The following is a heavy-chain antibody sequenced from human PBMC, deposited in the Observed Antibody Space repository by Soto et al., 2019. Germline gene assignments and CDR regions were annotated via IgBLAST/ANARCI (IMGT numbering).Heavy chain of an antibody. CDR3: ASTGYTVDV. V-gene: IGHV4-34*01. D-gene: IGHD6-13*01. CDR2: INHSGST. Sequence: SETLSLTCAVYGGSFSGYYWSWIRQPPGKGLEWIGEINHSGSTNYNPSLKSRVAISVDTSKNQFSLKLSSVTAEDTAVYYCASTGYTVDVWGKGTTVTVSS. CDR1: GGSFSGYY. J-gene: IGHJ6*04.